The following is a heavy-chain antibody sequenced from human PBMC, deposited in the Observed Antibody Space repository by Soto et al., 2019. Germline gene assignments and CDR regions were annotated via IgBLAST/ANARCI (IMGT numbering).Heavy chain of an antibody. CDR3: ARHCRSSWRYYYYGMDV. J-gene: IGHJ6*02. D-gene: IGHD6-13*01. V-gene: IGHV5-51*01. CDR1: GYSFTSYW. CDR2: IYPGDSDT. Sequence: ESLKISCKGSGYSFTSYWIGWVRQMPGKGLEWMGIIYPGDSDTRYSPSFQGQVTISADKSISTAYLQWSSLKASDTAMYYCARHCRSSWRYYYYGMDVWGQGTTVTVSS.